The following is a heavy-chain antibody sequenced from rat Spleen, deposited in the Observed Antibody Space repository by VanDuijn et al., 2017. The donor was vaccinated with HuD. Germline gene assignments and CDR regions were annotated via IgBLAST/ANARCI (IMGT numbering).Heavy chain of an antibody. CDR1: GLTFSDYY. D-gene: IGHD1-11*01. V-gene: IGHV5-25*01. CDR3: TRRRSHFDY. CDR2: VSHDGDNT. Sequence: EVKLVESGGGLVRPGRSMKVSCAVSGLTFSDYYMAWVRQVPTKGLEWVASVSHDGDNTYYRDSVKGRFTISRDNAKSTLYLQMNSLRSEDTATYYCTRRRSHFDYWGQGVMVTVSS. J-gene: IGHJ2*01.